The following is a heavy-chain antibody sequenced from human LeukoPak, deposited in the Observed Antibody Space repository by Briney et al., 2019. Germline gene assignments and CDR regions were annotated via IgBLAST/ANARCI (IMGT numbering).Heavy chain of an antibody. Sequence: PSETLSLTCAVYGGSFRGYYWSWIRQPPGKGLEWMGEINHSGSTNYNPSLKSRVTISVDTSKNQFSLKLSSVTAADTAVYYCARGHYYDSSGYSSGLDPWGQGTLVTVSS. J-gene: IGHJ5*02. V-gene: IGHV4-34*01. CDR1: GGSFRGYY. CDR3: ARGHYYDSSGYSSGLDP. CDR2: INHSGST. D-gene: IGHD3-22*01.